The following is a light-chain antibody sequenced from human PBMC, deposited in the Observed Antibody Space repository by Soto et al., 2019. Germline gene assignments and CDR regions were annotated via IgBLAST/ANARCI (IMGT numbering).Light chain of an antibody. V-gene: IGKV4-1*01. CDR1: QSALYSSNHKTY. CDR3: QQYYSTPRT. CDR2: WAS. Sequence: LVMTQAPDSLAVSLGARATINCKSRQSALYSSNHKTYLVWYQEKPGQPPKLLIYWASTRESGVPDRFSGSWSGRDFTRTISSLQAEDVAVYYCQQYYSTPRTFGGGTKVDIK. J-gene: IGKJ4*01.